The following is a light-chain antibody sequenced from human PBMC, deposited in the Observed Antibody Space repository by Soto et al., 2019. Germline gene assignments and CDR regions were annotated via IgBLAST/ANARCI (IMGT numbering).Light chain of an antibody. CDR1: QSISSW. CDR2: KAP. V-gene: IGKV1-5*03. CDR3: QQYNSYRT. J-gene: IGKJ1*01. Sequence: DIQMTQSPSTLSASVGDRVTITCRASQSISSWLAWYQQKPGKAPKLLIYKAPSLESGVPSRFSGSGSGTEFTLTISSLQPDDFATYYCQQYNSYRTFGQGTKVDI.